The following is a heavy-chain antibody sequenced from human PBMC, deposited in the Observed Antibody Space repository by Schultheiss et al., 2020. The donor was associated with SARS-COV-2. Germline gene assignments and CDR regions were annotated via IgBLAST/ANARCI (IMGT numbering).Heavy chain of an antibody. CDR2: IYYSGST. V-gene: IGHV4-59*01. CDR3: ARTSASTVAMPI. D-gene: IGHD4-23*01. J-gene: IGHJ3*02. CDR1: GGSFSGYY. Sequence: SETLSLTCAVYGGSFSGYYWSWIRQPPGKGLEWIGYIYYSGSTNYNLSLKSRVTISVDTSKNQFSLKLSSVTAADTAVYYCARTSASTVAMPIWGQGTMVTVSS.